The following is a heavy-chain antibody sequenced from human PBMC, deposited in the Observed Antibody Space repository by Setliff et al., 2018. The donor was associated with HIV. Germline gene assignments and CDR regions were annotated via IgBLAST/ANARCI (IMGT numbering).Heavy chain of an antibody. CDR1: GGSISSGSYY. J-gene: IGHJ4*02. V-gene: IGHV4-39*07. Sequence: SETLSLTCTVSGGSISSGSYYWSWIRQSPGKGLEWIGEITDDGTTSYNSSLKSRVTLSLDTSKNQFSLKVTSVTAADTAVYYCARRAAATTNFDYWGQGTLVTVSS. D-gene: IGHD1-26*01. CDR3: ARRAAATTNFDY. CDR2: ITDDGTT.